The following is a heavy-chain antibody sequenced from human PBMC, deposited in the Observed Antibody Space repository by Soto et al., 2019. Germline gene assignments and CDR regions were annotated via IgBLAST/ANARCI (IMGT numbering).Heavy chain of an antibody. D-gene: IGHD1-1*01. CDR2: INTNSGGT. CDR1: GYTFTGYY. J-gene: IGHJ4*02. Sequence: ASVKVSCKASGYTFTGYYMHWVRQAPGQGLEWMGWINTNSGGTNYAQKFQGWVTMTTDTSISTAYMELSRLRSDDTAVYYCAIRTGTTDSWGQGTLVTVSS. V-gene: IGHV1-2*04. CDR3: AIRTGTTDS.